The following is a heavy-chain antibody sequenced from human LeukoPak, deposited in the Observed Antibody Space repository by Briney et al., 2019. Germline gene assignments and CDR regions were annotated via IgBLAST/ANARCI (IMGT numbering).Heavy chain of an antibody. CDR2: IKQDGSER. CDR1: GFTFSSYW. V-gene: IGHV3-7*01. J-gene: IGHJ4*02. D-gene: IGHD6-13*01. CDR3: ASQYTSSRIFDD. Sequence: GGSLRLSCAASGFTFSSYWMSWVRQAPGKGLEWVANIKQDGSERYYVDSVKGRFTISRDNAKNSLYLQMNSLRAEDTAVYFCASQYTSSRIFDDWGQGTLVTVSS.